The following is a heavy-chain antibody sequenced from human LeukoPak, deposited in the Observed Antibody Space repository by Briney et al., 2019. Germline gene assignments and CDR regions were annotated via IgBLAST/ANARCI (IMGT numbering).Heavy chain of an antibody. Sequence: GGSLRLSCAASGFDFSNYWMTWVRQAPGKGLEWVANIKQDANEEFYVDSVKGRFTISRDNAKNSLYLQMYSLRADDTALYYCASGSAYYGSGSRLDYWGQGTLVTVSS. D-gene: IGHD3-10*01. CDR3: ASGSAYYGSGSRLDY. CDR1: GFDFSNYW. J-gene: IGHJ4*02. V-gene: IGHV3-7*01. CDR2: IKQDANEE.